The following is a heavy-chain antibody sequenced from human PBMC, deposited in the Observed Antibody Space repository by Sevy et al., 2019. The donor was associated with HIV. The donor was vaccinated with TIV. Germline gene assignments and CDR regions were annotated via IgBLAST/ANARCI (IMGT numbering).Heavy chain of an antibody. D-gene: IGHD2-15*01. V-gene: IGHV1-24*01. J-gene: IGHJ5*02. CDR1: GYTLTKLS. CDR3: ATVGLRYFSGSSTYQGDWFDP. Sequence: ASVKVPCKVSGYTLTKLSIHWVRQAPGKGLEWMGHFDPQHGETIYAERFQGRVTITADTSIDTGYMELSRLTSEDTAVYYCATVGLRYFSGSSTYQGDWFDPWGQGTLVTVSS. CDR2: FDPQHGET.